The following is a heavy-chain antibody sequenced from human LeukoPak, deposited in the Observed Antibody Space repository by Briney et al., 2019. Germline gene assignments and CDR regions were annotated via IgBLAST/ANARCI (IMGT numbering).Heavy chain of an antibody. D-gene: IGHD2-21*01. CDR3: ARIIAGPDFFDY. CDR1: GFSLTTNKMC. CDR2: IDWDDDK. V-gene: IGHV2-70*11. J-gene: IGHJ4*02. Sequence: SGPTLVNPTQTLTLTCTFSGFSLTTNKMCVSWMRQPTGKALEWLARIDWDDDKYYSTSLKTRLTISKDTSKNQVVLTMTNMDPVDTATYYCARIIAGPDFFDYWGQGTLVTVSS.